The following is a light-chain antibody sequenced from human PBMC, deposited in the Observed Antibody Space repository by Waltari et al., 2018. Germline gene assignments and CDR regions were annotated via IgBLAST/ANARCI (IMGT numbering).Light chain of an antibody. Sequence: DIQMTQSPSSLSASVGDRVTITCRASQNIHRYLNCFQQKVGEAPKVLHYAASTLESGVPPRFSGSGSGTDFTLTISSLQIEDFATYYCQQSYGAPYTFGPGTKVDIK. V-gene: IGKV1-39*01. CDR3: QQSYGAPYT. CDR2: AAS. J-gene: IGKJ3*01. CDR1: QNIHRY.